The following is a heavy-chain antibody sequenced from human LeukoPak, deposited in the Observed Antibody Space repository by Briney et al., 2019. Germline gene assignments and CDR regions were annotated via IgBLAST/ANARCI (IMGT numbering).Heavy chain of an antibody. CDR3: ARPHTPDFWSGGGAFDI. Sequence: ASVKVSCKASGHTFTSYGISWVRQAPGQGLEWMGWISAYNGNTNYAQKLQGRVTMTTDTSTSTAYMELRSLRSDDTAVYYCARPHTPDFWSGGGAFDIWGQGTMVTVSS. CDR2: ISAYNGNT. CDR1: GHTFTSYG. J-gene: IGHJ3*02. D-gene: IGHD3-3*01. V-gene: IGHV1-18*01.